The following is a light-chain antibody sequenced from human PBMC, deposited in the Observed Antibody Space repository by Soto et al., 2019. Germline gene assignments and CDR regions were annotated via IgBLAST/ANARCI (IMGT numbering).Light chain of an antibody. CDR3: QQYNNWPPLT. Sequence: EVVMTQSPATLSVSPGERATLSCRASQSVSRNLAWYQQKPGQAPRLLIYGASTRATGIPARFSGSGSETEFTLTISSLQSEDFAVYYCQQYNNWPPLTVGGGTKVEI. J-gene: IGKJ4*01. CDR2: GAS. CDR1: QSVSRN. V-gene: IGKV3-15*01.